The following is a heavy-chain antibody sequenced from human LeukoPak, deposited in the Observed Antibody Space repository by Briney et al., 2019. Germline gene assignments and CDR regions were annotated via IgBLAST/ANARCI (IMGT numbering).Heavy chain of an antibody. CDR1: GFMLSSTW. CDR3: VRGSPGYSSSWHAY. CDR2: INSDATST. Sequence: GGSLRLSCAASGFMLSSTWMHWVRQATGKGLVWVSRINSDATSTSYADSVRGRFTISRDDAKNTMYLQMNSLRAEDTAMYYCVRGSPGYSSSWHAYWGQGTLVTVSS. J-gene: IGHJ4*02. V-gene: IGHV3-74*01. D-gene: IGHD6-13*01.